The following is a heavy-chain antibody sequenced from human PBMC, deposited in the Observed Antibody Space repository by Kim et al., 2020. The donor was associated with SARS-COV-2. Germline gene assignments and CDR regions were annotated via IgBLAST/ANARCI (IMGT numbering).Heavy chain of an antibody. CDR1: GFTFSSYG. V-gene: IGHV3-30*18. CDR3: AKDLSHIVVVPAVPSY. CDR2: ISYDGSNK. D-gene: IGHD2-2*01. Sequence: GGSLRLSCAASGFTFSSYGMHWVRQAPGKGLEWVAVISYDGSNKYYADSVKGRFTISRDNSKNTLYLQMNSLRAEDTAVYYCAKDLSHIVVVPAVPSYWGQGTLVTVSS. J-gene: IGHJ4*02.